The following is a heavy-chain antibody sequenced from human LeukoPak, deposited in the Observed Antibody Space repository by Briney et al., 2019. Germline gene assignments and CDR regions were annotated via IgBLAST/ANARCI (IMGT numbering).Heavy chain of an antibody. Sequence: QPGRSLRLSCAAPGFTFSSYGMHWVRQAPGKGLEWVAVISYDGSNKYYADSVKGRFTISRDNSKNTLYLQMNSLRAEDTAVYYCAKDRDGDYGFDYWGQGTLVTVSS. CDR1: GFTFSSYG. D-gene: IGHD4-17*01. J-gene: IGHJ4*02. CDR3: AKDRDGDYGFDY. CDR2: ISYDGSNK. V-gene: IGHV3-30*18.